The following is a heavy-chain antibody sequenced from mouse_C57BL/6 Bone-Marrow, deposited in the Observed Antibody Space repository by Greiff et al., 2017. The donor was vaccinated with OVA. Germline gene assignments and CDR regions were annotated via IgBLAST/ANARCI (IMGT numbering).Heavy chain of an antibody. CDR3: ARPYGSSLYYYAMDY. CDR2: INPSSGYT. V-gene: IGHV1-4*01. CDR1: GYTFTSYT. D-gene: IGHD1-1*01. Sequence: VKLQQSGAELARPGASVKMSCKASGYTFTSYTMHWVKQRPGQGLEWIGYINPSSGYTKYNQKFKDKATLTADKSSSTAYMQLSSLTSEDSAVYYCARPYGSSLYYYAMDYWGQGTSVTVSS. J-gene: IGHJ4*01.